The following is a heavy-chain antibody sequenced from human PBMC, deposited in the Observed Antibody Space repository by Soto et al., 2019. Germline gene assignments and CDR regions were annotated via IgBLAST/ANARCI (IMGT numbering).Heavy chain of an antibody. V-gene: IGHV3-64D*06. D-gene: IGHD3-22*01. Sequence: GSLRLSCSASGFTFSSYAMHRVRQAQGKRLEYVSSISTNGGSTHYADSVKCRFTISRDNSKNTQYLQMSSLIADDTAVFYFVKGEDYYDSSGYYPFDYWGQGT. J-gene: IGHJ4*02. CDR2: ISTNGGST. CDR1: GFTFSSYA. CDR3: VKGEDYYDSSGYYPFDY.